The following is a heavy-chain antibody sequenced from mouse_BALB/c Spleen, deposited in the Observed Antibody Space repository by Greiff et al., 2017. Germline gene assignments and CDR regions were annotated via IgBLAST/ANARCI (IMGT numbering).Heavy chain of an antibody. V-gene: IGHV2-2*02. Sequence: QVQLQQSGPGLVQPSQSLSITCTVSGFSLTSYGVHWVRQSPGKGLEWLGVIWSGGSTDYNAAFISRLSISKDNSKSQVFFKMNSLQANDTAIYYCARGGNDYPLAMDYWGQGTSVTVSS. CDR1: GFSLTSYG. D-gene: IGHD2-4*01. CDR2: IWSGGST. J-gene: IGHJ4*01. CDR3: ARGGNDYPLAMDY.